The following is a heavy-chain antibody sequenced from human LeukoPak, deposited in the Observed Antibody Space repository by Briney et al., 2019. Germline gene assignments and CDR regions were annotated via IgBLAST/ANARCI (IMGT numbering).Heavy chain of an antibody. D-gene: IGHD1-14*01. V-gene: IGHV5-51*01. CDR2: IYPGDSDT. Sequence: GESLKISCKGSGYSFTSYWIGWVRQMPGKGLEWMGIIYPGDSDTTYSPSFQGQVTFSADKSISTAYLHWSSLKASDTAIYYCARLYKYYYYYMDVWGKGTTVTVSS. CDR3: ARLYKYYYYYMDV. CDR1: GYSFTSYW. J-gene: IGHJ6*03.